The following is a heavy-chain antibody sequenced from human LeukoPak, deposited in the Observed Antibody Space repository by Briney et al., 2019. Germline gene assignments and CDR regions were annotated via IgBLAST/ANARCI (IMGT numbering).Heavy chain of an antibody. CDR3: ARDEGLERPDY. V-gene: IGHV3-48*03. D-gene: IGHD1-1*01. J-gene: IGHJ4*02. Sequence: GGSLRLSCAASGLTFSSYEMNWVRQAPGKGLEWVSYISSSGSTIYYADSVKGRFTISRDNAKNSLYLQMNSLRAEDTAVYYCARDEGLERPDYWGQGTLVTVSS. CDR2: ISSSGSTI. CDR1: GLTFSSYE.